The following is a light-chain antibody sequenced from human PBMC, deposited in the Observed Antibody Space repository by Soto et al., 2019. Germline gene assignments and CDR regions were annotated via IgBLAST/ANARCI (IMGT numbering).Light chain of an antibody. J-gene: IGKJ5*01. V-gene: IGKV3-11*01. CDR1: QTVSSY. CDR2: DAS. Sequence: EIVLTQSPATLSFSPGERATLSCRASQTVSSYLLWYQQKPGQAPRLLIYDASNRAAGTPARFSGSGSETDFTLTISSLEPEDFAVYYCQQRMNWPLTFGQGTRLENK. CDR3: QQRMNWPLT.